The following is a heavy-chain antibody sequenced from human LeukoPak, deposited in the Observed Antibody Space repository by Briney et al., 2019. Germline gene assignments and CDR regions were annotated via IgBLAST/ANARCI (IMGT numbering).Heavy chain of an antibody. CDR1: GYTFTSYD. J-gene: IGHJ4*02. V-gene: IGHV1-8*01. CDR3: ARSRGQQLVRYYFDY. Sequence: GASVKVSCKASGYTFTSYDINWVRQATGQGLEWMVWMNPNSGNTGYAQKFQGRVTMTRNTSISTAYMELSSLRSEDTAVYYCARSRGQQLVRYYFDYWGQGTLVTVSS. CDR2: MNPNSGNT. D-gene: IGHD6-13*01.